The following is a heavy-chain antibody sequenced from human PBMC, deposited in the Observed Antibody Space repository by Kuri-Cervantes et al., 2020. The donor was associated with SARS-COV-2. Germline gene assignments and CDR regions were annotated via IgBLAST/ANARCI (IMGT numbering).Heavy chain of an antibody. V-gene: IGHV4-34*01. CDR1: GGSFSGYY. CDR3: ARGVGAAVAGTLITIYYYYGMDV. CDR2: INHSGGT. J-gene: IGHJ6*02. Sequence: ESLKISCAVYGGSFSGYYWSWIRQPPGKGLEWIGEINHSGGTNYNPSLKSRVTISVDTSKNQFSLKLSSVTAADTAVYYCARGVGAAVAGTLITIYYYYGMDVWGQGTTVTVSS. D-gene: IGHD6-19*01.